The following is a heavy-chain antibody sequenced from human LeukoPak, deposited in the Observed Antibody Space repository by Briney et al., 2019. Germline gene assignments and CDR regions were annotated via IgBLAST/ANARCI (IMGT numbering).Heavy chain of an antibody. Sequence: PGGSLRLSCAASGFTFSSYWMHWVRQAPGKGLVWVSRINSDGSTTRYADSVKGRFTISRDNAKNSLYLQMHSLRAEDTAVYYCARDLSGDTIPDYWGQGTLVTVSS. CDR3: ARDLSGDTIPDY. CDR1: GFTFSSYW. V-gene: IGHV3-74*01. CDR2: INSDGSTT. D-gene: IGHD2-21*01. J-gene: IGHJ4*02.